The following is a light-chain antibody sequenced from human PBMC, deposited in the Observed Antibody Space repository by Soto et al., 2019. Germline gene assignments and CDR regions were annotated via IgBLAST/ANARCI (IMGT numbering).Light chain of an antibody. V-gene: IGKV3-20*01. J-gene: IGKJ2*01. Sequence: EIVLTQSPGTLSLSPGERATLSCRASQSVSSNYLVWYQQKPGQAPRPLIYGASTRATGIPDRFSGSGSGTDFTLTISSLGPEDFEVYYCQQYAGSSYIFGQGTKLEIK. CDR2: GAS. CDR3: QQYAGSSYI. CDR1: QSVSSNY.